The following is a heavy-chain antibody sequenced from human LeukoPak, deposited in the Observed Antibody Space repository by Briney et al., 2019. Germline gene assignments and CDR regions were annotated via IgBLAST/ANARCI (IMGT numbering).Heavy chain of an antibody. V-gene: IGHV4-59*08. Sequence: SETLSLTCTVSGGSISSYYWSWIRQPPGKGLEWIGYIYYSGSTNYNPSLKSRVTISVDTSKSQFSLKLSSVTAADTAVYYCARHGDYDILTGYYMDWGQGTLVTVSS. CDR1: GGSISSYY. D-gene: IGHD3-9*01. CDR3: ARHGDYDILTGYYMD. J-gene: IGHJ4*02. CDR2: IYYSGST.